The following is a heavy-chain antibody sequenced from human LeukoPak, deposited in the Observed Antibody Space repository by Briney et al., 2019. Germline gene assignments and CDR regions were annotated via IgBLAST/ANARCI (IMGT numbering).Heavy chain of an antibody. D-gene: IGHD3-10*01. J-gene: IGHJ5*02. V-gene: IGHV1-2*02. Sequence: GSVKVSCKASGYTFTGYYMHWVRQAPGQGLEWMGWINPNSGGTNYAQKFQGRVTMTRDTSISTAYMELSRLRSDDTAVYYCARASLWFGELSPASLYPWFDPWGQGTLVTVSS. CDR3: ARASLWFGELSPASLYPWFDP. CDR2: INPNSGGT. CDR1: GYTFTGYY.